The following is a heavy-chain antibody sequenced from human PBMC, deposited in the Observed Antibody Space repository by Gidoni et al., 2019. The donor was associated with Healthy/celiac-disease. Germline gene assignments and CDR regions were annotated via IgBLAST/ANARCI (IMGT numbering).Heavy chain of an antibody. D-gene: IGHD3-3*01. CDR3: AKGLRFLEWLLCPPDY. J-gene: IGHJ4*02. CDR1: GFTFRSYG. Sequence: QVQLVESGGGVVQPGRSLGLSCAAPGFTFRSYGMHWVGQAPGKGLEWVAVISYDGSNKDYADSVKGRFTISRDNSKNTLYLQMNSLRAEDTAVYYCAKGLRFLEWLLCPPDYWGQGTLVTVSS. V-gene: IGHV3-30*18. CDR2: ISYDGSNK.